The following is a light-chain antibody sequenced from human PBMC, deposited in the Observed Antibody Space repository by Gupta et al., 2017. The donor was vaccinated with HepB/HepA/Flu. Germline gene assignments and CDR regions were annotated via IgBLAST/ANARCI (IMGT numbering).Light chain of an antibody. J-gene: IGLJ2*01. V-gene: IGLV1-40*01. Sequence: QSVLPQPPSVSGAPGQRVTLPCTGRSSSTGAGYAVHWYQHLPGTAPKLFIYTHNTLPSGVPDRFPASMSVTSASLAITGLQAEDEADYYCQAYDSRLSASVFGGGTKLTVL. CDR2: THN. CDR3: QAYDSRLSASV. CDR1: SSSTGAGYA.